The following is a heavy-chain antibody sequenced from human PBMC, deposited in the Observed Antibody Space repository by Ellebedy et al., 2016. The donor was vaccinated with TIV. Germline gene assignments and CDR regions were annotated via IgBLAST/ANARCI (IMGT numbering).Heavy chain of an antibody. Sequence: SETLSLTXTVSGGSISSSSYYWGWIRQPPGKGLEWIGSIYYSGRTYCNPSLKSRVTISLDTSKNQFSLRLSSVTAADTAVYYCARDSNGGHPWGQGTLVTVSS. V-gene: IGHV4-39*07. CDR2: IYYSGRT. CDR3: ARDSNGGHP. J-gene: IGHJ4*02. CDR1: GGSISSSSYY. D-gene: IGHD3-10*01.